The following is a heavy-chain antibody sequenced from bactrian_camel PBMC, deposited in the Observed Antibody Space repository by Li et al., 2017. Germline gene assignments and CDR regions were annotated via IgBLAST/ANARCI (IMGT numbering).Heavy chain of an antibody. V-gene: IGHV3S11*01. CDR1: GFTFSSYS. Sequence: VQLVESGGGLVQPGGSLRLSCAAPGFTFSSYSIGWVRQAPGKGLEWASTIYEPSSNTYYADSVKGRFTISRDNAKNTVYLQMNSLKSEDTALYYCARSDGGPVNWGQGTQVTVS. D-gene: IGHD5*01. CDR3: ARSDGGPVN. J-gene: IGHJ4*01. CDR2: IYEPSSNT.